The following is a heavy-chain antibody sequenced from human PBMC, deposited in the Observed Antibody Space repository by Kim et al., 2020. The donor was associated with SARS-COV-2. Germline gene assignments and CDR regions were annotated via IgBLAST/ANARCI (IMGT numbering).Heavy chain of an antibody. D-gene: IGHD3-22*01. J-gene: IGHJ1*01. V-gene: IGHV3-48*02. CDR3: AKIGYYDSSCYYWNQEYFQH. Sequence: GRFTITRDNAKNSLYLQMNSLRDEDTAVYYCAKIGYYDSSCYYWNQEYFQHWGQGTLVTVSS.